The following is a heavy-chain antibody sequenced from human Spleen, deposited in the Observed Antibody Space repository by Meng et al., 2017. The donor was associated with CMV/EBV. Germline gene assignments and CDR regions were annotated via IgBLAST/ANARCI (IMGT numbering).Heavy chain of an antibody. D-gene: IGHD6-13*01. CDR1: GGSFSGYY. V-gene: IGHV4-34*01. Sequence: QVQLQQWGAGLLKPSETLSLTCAVYGGSFSGYYWSWIRQPPGKGLEWIREINHSGSTNYNPSLKSRVTISVDTSKNQFSLKLSSVTAADTAVYYCARGRIAAAGFFDYWGQGTLVTVSS. CDR2: INHSGST. J-gene: IGHJ4*02. CDR3: ARGRIAAAGFFDY.